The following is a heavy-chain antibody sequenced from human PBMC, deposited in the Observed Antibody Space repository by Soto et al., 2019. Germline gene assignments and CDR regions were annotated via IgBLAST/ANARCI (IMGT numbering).Heavy chain of an antibody. J-gene: IGHJ6*03. CDR1: GYTFTSYA. CDR3: ARSPAPAYCSGGSCYSGYYYYYMDV. V-gene: IGHV7-4-1*01. CDR2: INTNTGNP. Sequence: ASVKVSCKASGYTFTSYAMNWVRQAPGQGLEWMGWINTNTGNPTYAQGFTGRFVFSLDTSVSTAYLQICSLKAEDTAVYYCARSPAPAYCSGGSCYSGYYYYYMDVWGKGTTVTVSS. D-gene: IGHD2-15*01.